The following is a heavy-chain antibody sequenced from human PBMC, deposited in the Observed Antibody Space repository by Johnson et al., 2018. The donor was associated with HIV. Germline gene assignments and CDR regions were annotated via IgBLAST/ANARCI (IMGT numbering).Heavy chain of an antibody. CDR2: IYSGGST. CDR1: GFTVSSNY. CDR3: TTGRGQRWLQLGAFDI. J-gene: IGHJ3*02. Sequence: VQLVESGGGLIQPGGSLRLSCAASGFTVSSNYMSWVRQAPGKGLEWVSVIYSGGSTYYADCVKGRFTIPRDNAKNSLYLQMNSLRAEDTAVYYGTTGRGQRWLQLGAFDIWGQGTMVTVSS. V-gene: IGHV3-53*01. D-gene: IGHD5-24*01.